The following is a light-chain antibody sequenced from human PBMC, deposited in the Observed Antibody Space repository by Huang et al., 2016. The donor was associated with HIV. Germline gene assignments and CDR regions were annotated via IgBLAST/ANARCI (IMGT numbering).Light chain of an antibody. CDR3: QQYSNWPPYT. CDR1: QSVGSH. J-gene: IGKJ2*01. CDR2: GTS. Sequence: EIVMTQSPATLSVSPGERATLSCRASQSVGSHLAWYQQKPGQAPRLLIHGTSTRATGVPARFSSSGSGTEFTLTISSLQSEDFAVYYCQQYSNWPPYTFGQGTKLEIK. V-gene: IGKV3-15*01.